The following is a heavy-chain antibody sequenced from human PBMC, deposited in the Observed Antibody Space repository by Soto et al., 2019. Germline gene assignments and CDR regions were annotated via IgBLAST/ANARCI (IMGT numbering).Heavy chain of an antibody. CDR1: GGSISSGDYY. V-gene: IGHV4-30-4*01. J-gene: IGHJ4*02. Sequence: SETLSLTCTVFGGSISSGDYYWSWIRQPPGKGLEWIGYIYYSGSTYYNPSLKSRVTISVDTSKNQFSLKLSSVTAADTAVYYCARAPIVLVPAAPPDYWGQGTLVTVS. D-gene: IGHD2-2*01. CDR3: ARAPIVLVPAAPPDY. CDR2: IYYSGST.